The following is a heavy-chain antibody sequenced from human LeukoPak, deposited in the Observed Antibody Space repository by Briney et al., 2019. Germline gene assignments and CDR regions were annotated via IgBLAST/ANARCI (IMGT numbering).Heavy chain of an antibody. V-gene: IGHV3-23*01. D-gene: IGHD4-23*01. Sequence: GGSLRLSCAASGFTFSSYAMSWVRQAPGKGLEWVSAISGSGGSTYYADSVKGRFTISRDNSKNTLYLQMNSMRAEDTAVYYCAKDQRWYRETTDYWGQGTLVTVSS. CDR3: AKDQRWYRETTDY. J-gene: IGHJ4*02. CDR1: GFTFSSYA. CDR2: ISGSGGST.